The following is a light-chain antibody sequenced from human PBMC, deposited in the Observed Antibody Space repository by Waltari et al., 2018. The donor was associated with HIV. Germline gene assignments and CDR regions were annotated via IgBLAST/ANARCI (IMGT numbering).Light chain of an antibody. J-gene: IGLJ2*01. CDR2: EVT. V-gene: IGLV2-14*01. Sequence: QSALTQPASVSGSPGQSITISCIGTNSDVGGYNYVSWYQQHPGKAPNLLIYEVTNRPSGISNRFSGSKSGNTASLTLSGLQAEDEADYYCSSYTTTTTVVFGGGTKVTVL. CDR1: NSDVGGYNY. CDR3: SSYTTTTTVV.